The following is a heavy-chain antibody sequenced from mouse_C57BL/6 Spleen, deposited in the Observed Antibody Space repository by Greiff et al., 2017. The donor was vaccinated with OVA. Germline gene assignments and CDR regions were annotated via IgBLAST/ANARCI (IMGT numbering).Heavy chain of an antibody. CDR1: GYTFTSYW. CDR2: IDPSDSYT. J-gene: IGHJ4*01. Sequence: QVQLQQPGAELVRPGPSVKLSCKASGYTFTSYWMHWVKQRPGQGLEWIGVIDPSDSYTNYNQKFKGKATLTVDTSSSTAYMQLSSLTSEDSAVYYCARDDGYLLYAMDYWGQGTSVTVSS. V-gene: IGHV1-59*01. D-gene: IGHD2-3*01. CDR3: ARDDGYLLYAMDY.